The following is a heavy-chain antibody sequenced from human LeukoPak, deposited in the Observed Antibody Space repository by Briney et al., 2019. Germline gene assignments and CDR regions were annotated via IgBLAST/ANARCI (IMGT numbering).Heavy chain of an antibody. CDR1: GFTSSRYP. J-gene: IGHJ4*02. V-gene: IGHV3-23*01. D-gene: IGHD6-19*01. CDR3: AKGYSSGWYVFDS. Sequence: PGGSLRLSCAASGFTSSRYPMIWVRQAPGKGLEWVSTLSSGGGGTYYADSVRGRFTISRDDSKNTLYLEMFSLTAEDTARYYCAKGYSSGWYVFDSWGQGTLVTVSS. CDR2: LSSGGGGT.